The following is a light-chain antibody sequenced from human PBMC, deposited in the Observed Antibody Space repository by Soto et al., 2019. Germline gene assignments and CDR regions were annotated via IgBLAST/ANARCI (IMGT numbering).Light chain of an antibody. Sequence: EIVLTQSPGTLSLSPGERATLSCRASQSVSSSYLAWYQQKPGQAPRLLIYGASSRATGIPDRFSGSGSWTDFTLIISRLEPEDFAVYYCQQYGSSPYTFGQGTKLEIK. CDR2: GAS. CDR1: QSVSSSY. J-gene: IGKJ2*01. CDR3: QQYGSSPYT. V-gene: IGKV3-20*01.